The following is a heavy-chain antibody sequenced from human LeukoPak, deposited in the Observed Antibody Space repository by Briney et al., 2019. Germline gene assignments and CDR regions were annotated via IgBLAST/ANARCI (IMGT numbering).Heavy chain of an antibody. CDR3: ARDRAPRGSYEIYYSDY. CDR1: GASISSSSYS. D-gene: IGHD1-26*01. Sequence: PSETLSLTCTVSGASISSSSYSWGWVRQPPGKGLEWIGSIFYSGRTDYTPSLKSRVAMSVDTSKNQFSLRLSSVTAADTAVYYCARDRAPRGSYEIYYSDYWGQGTLVTVSS. J-gene: IGHJ4*02. CDR2: IFYSGRT. V-gene: IGHV4-39*07.